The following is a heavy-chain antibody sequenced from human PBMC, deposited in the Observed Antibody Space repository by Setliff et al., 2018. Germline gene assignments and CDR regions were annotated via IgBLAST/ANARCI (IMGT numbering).Heavy chain of an antibody. V-gene: IGHV3-48*03. CDR3: ARDLPFYYYDSSGYY. Sequence: GGSLRLSCAASGFTFSSYEMNWVRQAQGKGLEWVSYISSSGSTIYYADSVKGRFTISRDNAKNSLYLQMNSLRAEDTAVYYCARDLPFYYYDSSGYYWGQGTLVTVS. J-gene: IGHJ4*02. D-gene: IGHD3-22*01. CDR1: GFTFSSYE. CDR2: ISSSGSTI.